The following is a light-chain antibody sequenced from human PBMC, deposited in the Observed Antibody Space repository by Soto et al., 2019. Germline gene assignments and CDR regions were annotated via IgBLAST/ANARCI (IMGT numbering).Light chain of an antibody. CDR1: SSNIASNT. J-gene: IGLJ2*01. CDR2: SHN. Sequence: QSVLTQPPSASGTPGQRVTISCSGSSSNIASNTVNWYQQLPGTAPKLLIYSHNQRPSGVPDRFSGSRSGTSASLAISGLQSEDEADYYCAAWDDSLNGRVFGGGTKLTVL. V-gene: IGLV1-44*01. CDR3: AAWDDSLNGRV.